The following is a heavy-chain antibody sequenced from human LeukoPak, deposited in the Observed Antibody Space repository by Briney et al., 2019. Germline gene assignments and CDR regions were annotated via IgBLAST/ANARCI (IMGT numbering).Heavy chain of an antibody. V-gene: IGHV4-34*01. Sequence: SETLSPTCAVYGGSFSGCYWSWIRQPPGKGLEWIGEINHSGSTNYNPSLKSRVTISVDTSKNQFSLKLSSVTAADTAVYYCARGLVGPAAFDPWGQGTLVTVSS. CDR2: INHSGST. J-gene: IGHJ5*02. D-gene: IGHD2-2*01. CDR1: GGSFSGCY. CDR3: ARGLVGPAAFDP.